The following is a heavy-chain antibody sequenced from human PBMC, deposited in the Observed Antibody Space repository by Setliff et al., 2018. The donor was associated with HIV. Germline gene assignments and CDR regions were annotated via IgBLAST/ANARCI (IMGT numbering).Heavy chain of an antibody. J-gene: IGHJ4*02. CDR3: TREGRGDPAMATTRIDY. V-gene: IGHV4-39*02. CDR1: GDSISSGSYF. Sequence: SETLSLTCSVSGDSISSGSYFWVWIRQTPGKGLEWIGNIYYTGFAYYNPSLKSRVTISLDTSKTHFFLNLTSVTDADTAVYFCTREGRGDPAMATTRIDYWGQGKLVTVSS. D-gene: IGHD1-1*01. CDR2: IYYTGFA.